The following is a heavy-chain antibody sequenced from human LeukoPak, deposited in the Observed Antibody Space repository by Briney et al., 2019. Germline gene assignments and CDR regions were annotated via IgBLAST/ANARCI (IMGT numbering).Heavy chain of an antibody. J-gene: IGHJ4*02. D-gene: IGHD6-19*01. Sequence: ASVRVSCKVSGYTLTELSMHWVRQAPGKGLEWMGGFDPVDGETIYAQKFQGRVTMTEDTSTDTAYMELSSLRSEDTAVYYCATVVGSGWTGLWWGQGTLVTVSS. CDR1: GYTLTELS. CDR2: FDPVDGET. CDR3: ATVVGSGWTGLW. V-gene: IGHV1-24*01.